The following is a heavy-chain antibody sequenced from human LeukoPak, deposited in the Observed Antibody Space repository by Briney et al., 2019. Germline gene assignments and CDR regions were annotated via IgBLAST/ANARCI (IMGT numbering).Heavy chain of an antibody. CDR2: IYHSGAT. V-gene: IGHV4-4*02. D-gene: IGHD4-23*01. CDR1: GVSISSSSSNC. J-gene: IGHJ4*02. Sequence: SETLSLTCAVSGVSISSSSSNCWTWVRQPPGKGLEWIGEIYHSGATNYNPSLKSRVTMLLDKSKNQFSLNLNSVTAADTAVYYCARNGGNSDFDYWGQGTLVTVSS. CDR3: ARNGGNSDFDY.